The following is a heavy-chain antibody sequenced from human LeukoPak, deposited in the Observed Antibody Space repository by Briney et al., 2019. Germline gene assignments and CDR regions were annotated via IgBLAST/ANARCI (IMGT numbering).Heavy chain of an antibody. CDR2: INHSGST. V-gene: IGHV4-34*01. CDR1: GGSFSGYY. D-gene: IGHD2-2*02. Sequence: SETLSLTCAVYGGSFSGYYWSWIRQPPGKGLEWIGEINHSGSTNYNPSLKSRVTISVNTSKNQFSPKLSSVTAADTAVYYCARSKRRVVVVPAAIQGRGNWFDPWGQGTLVTVSS. CDR3: ARSKRRVVVVPAAIQGRGNWFDP. J-gene: IGHJ5*02.